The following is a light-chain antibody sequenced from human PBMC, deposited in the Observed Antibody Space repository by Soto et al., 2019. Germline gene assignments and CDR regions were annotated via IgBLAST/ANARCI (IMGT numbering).Light chain of an antibody. Sequence: DVVMTQSPLSLPVTRGQPASISCRSSQGLVYRDGNTYLHWFQQRPRQTSRRLIYKVYNRDSGAPDRIRGSWSGTDFTLTISKVDAEDVGVYYCMKGRQWPYTVDQGNKLEIK. CDR3: MKGRQWPYT. J-gene: IGKJ2*01. CDR1: QGLVYRDGNTY. CDR2: KVY. V-gene: IGKV2-30*01.